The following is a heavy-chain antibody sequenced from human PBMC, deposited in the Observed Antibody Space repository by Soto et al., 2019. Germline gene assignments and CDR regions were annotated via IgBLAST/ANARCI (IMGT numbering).Heavy chain of an antibody. CDR3: ARGVYGDYVHYYYYGMDV. D-gene: IGHD4-17*01. CDR2: IYYSGST. CDR1: GGSISSGGYY. J-gene: IGHJ6*02. V-gene: IGHV4-31*03. Sequence: QVQLQESGPGLVKPSQTLSLTCTVSGGSISSGGYYWSWIRQHPGKGLEWIGYIYYSGSTYYNPSLKSRVTISVDTSKNQCSRKLSSVTAADTTVYYCARGVYGDYVHYYYYGMDVWCQGTTVTVSS.